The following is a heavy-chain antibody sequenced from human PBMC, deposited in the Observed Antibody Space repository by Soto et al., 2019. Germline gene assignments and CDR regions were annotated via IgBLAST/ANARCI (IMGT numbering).Heavy chain of an antibody. Sequence: PTLVNPTQTLTLTCTFSGFSFTTAGVAVGWIRQTPGGALEWLTLIYYNDDRRFSPSLKTRLTITGDTSKNQVVLSLTNVDPGDTATYFCAHSDGGYEIIYFDFWGQGIPVTVSS. D-gene: IGHD5-12*01. CDR3: AHSDGGYEIIYFDF. V-gene: IGHV2-5*01. J-gene: IGHJ4*02. CDR1: GFSFTTAGVA. CDR2: IYYNDDR.